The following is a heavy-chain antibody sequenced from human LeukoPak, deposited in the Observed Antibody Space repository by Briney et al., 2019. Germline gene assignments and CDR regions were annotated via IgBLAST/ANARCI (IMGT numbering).Heavy chain of an antibody. CDR3: ARDGINYDILTGYSPIDAFDI. CDR1: GFTFSSYW. J-gene: IGHJ3*02. Sequence: GGSLRLSCAASGFTFSSYWMSWVRQAPGKGLEWVANIKQDGSEKYYVDSVKGRFTISRDNAKNSLYLQMSSLRAEDTAVYYCARDGINYDILTGYSPIDAFDIWGQGTMVTVSS. V-gene: IGHV3-7*01. D-gene: IGHD3-9*01. CDR2: IKQDGSEK.